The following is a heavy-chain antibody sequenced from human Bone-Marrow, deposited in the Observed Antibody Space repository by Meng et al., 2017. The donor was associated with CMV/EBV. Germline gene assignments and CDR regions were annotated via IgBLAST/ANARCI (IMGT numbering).Heavy chain of an antibody. J-gene: IGHJ6*01. Sequence: GESLKISCAASGFTFSSYSMNWVRQAPGKGLEWVSSISSSSSYIYYADSVKGRFTISRDNAKNSLYLQMNSLRAEDTAVYYCAREEGILVVVPAEGYYYGMDVWGQGPTVTVSS. CDR2: ISSSSSYI. CDR3: AREEGILVVVPAEGYYYGMDV. V-gene: IGHV3-21*01. CDR1: GFTFSSYS. D-gene: IGHD2-2*01.